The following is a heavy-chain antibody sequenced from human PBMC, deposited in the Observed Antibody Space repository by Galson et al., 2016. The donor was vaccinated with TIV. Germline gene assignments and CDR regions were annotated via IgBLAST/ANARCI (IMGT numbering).Heavy chain of an antibody. J-gene: IGHJ4*02. D-gene: IGHD3-22*01. CDR3: ARDLGYDRRGCYPGY. V-gene: IGHV3-66*01. Sequence: SLRLSCAASGFSVSSNYMSWVRQAPGKGLEWVSVIYSGGSAHYADSVKGRFTISRDNSKKMLYLQMNSLRAEDTAVYYCARDLGYDRRGCYPGYWGQGTLVTVSS. CDR1: GFSVSSNY. CDR2: IYSGGSA.